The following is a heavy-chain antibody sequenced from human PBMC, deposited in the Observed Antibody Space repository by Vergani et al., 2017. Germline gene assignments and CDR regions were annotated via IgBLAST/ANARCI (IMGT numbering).Heavy chain of an antibody. Sequence: QVQLQESGPGLVKPSETLSLTCTVSGGFISSYFWSWIRQPPGKGLEWIGYIYFSGSSNYNPSLKSRVTISVDTSKNQFSLKLSSVTAADTAVYYCARAWYSSGWDGGGFDYWGQGTLVTVSS. J-gene: IGHJ4*02. D-gene: IGHD6-19*01. V-gene: IGHV4-59*01. CDR3: ARAWYSSGWDGGGFDY. CDR2: IYFSGSS. CDR1: GGFISSYF.